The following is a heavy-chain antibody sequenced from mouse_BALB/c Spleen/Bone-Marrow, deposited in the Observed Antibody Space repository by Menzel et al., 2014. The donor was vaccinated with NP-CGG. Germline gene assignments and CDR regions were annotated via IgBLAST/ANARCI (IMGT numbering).Heavy chain of an antibody. D-gene: IGHD1-1*01. CDR3: AVYYYGSSLFAY. CDR1: GFNIKDTY. Sequence: VQLQQSGAELVKPGASVKLSCTASGFNIKDTYMHWVKQRPEQGLEWIGRIDPANGNTKYDPKFQGKATITADTSSNTAYLQLSSLTSEVTAVYYCAVYYYGSSLFAYWGQGTLVTVSA. CDR2: IDPANGNT. J-gene: IGHJ3*01. V-gene: IGHV14-3*02.